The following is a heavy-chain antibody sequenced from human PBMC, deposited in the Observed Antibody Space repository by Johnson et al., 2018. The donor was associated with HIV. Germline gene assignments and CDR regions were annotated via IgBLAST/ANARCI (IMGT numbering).Heavy chain of an antibody. CDR2: ISSSGSTI. Sequence: VQLVESGGGLVQPGGSLRLSCAASGFTFSSYAMSWVRQAPGKGLEWVSYISSSGSTIYYADSVKGRFTISRDNSKNTLYLQMNSLRVEDTAVYYCARQPWDAFDVWGRGTMVTVSS. CDR3: ARQPWDAFDV. J-gene: IGHJ3*01. V-gene: IGHV3-48*01. CDR1: GFTFSSYA.